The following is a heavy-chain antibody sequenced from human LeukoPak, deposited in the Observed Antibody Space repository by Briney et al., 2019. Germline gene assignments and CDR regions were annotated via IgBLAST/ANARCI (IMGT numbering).Heavy chain of an antibody. Sequence: GGSLRLSCAASGFTFSSYAMSWVRQAPGKGLEWVSAISVSGGSPYYADSVKGRFTISRENSKNTLYLQMNSLRAEDTAVYYCAFSTYYYGSGSYYRGDYFDYWGQGTLVTVSS. V-gene: IGHV3-23*01. CDR2: ISVSGGSP. J-gene: IGHJ4*02. D-gene: IGHD3-10*01. CDR3: AFSTYYYGSGSYYRGDYFDY. CDR1: GFTFSSYA.